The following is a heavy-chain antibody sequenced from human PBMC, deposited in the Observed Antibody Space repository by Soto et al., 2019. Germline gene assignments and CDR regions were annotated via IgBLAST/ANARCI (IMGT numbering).Heavy chain of an antibody. V-gene: IGHV3-74*03. J-gene: IGHJ1*01. CDR3: ARGYYGSEGTEYFQH. CDR1: GFTFSDAW. Sequence: PGGSLRLSCAASGFTFSDAWMNWVRQAPGKGLVWISRSNSDASSTTYADSVKGRFTISRDNAENTMFLQMNSLRVDDTAVYYCARGYYGSEGTEYFQHWGRGTLVTVSS. CDR2: SNSDASST. D-gene: IGHD3-10*01.